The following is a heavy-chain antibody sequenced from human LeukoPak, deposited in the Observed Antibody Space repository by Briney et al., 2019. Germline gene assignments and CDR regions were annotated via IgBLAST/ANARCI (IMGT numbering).Heavy chain of an antibody. CDR1: GGSISGSTYF. CDR2: IYYSGST. J-gene: IGHJ4*02. Sequence: SETLSLTCTVSGGSISGSTYFWGWIRQSPGKGLEWIGSIYYSGSTYYNPSLKSRVTISVDTSKNQFSLKLSSVTAADTAVYYCGRVAYYYGSGSYLFDYWGQGTLVTVSS. CDR3: GRVAYYYGSGSYLFDY. V-gene: IGHV4-39*07. D-gene: IGHD3-10*01.